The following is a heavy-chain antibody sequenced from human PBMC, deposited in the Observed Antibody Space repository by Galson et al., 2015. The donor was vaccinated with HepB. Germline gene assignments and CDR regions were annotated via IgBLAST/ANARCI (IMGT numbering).Heavy chain of an antibody. D-gene: IGHD3-10*01. CDR2: ISSSSSYI. V-gene: IGHV3-21*01. Sequence: SLRLSCAASGFTFSSYSMNWVRQAPGKGLEWVSSISSSSSYIYYADSVKGRFTISRDNAKNSLYLQMNSLRAEDTAVYYCARDYHYYGSGSYYNPTSFDYWGQGTLVTVSS. CDR3: ARDYHYYGSGSYYNPTSFDY. CDR1: GFTFSSYS. J-gene: IGHJ4*02.